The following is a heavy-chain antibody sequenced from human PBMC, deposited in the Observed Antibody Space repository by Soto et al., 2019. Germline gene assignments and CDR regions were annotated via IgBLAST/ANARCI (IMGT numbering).Heavy chain of an antibody. D-gene: IGHD2-2*01. J-gene: IGHJ3*01. CDR2: INSDGSST. Sequence: EMQLVESGGGLVQPGGSLRLSCAASGFTFTNYWMQWVRRAPGKGLVWVSRINSDGSSTSHADSVKGRFTISRDNAKNTLYLQMSSLRAEDTSVYYCARPQYLPDDVFDVWGRGTVVTVSS. CDR1: GFTFTNYW. V-gene: IGHV3-74*01. CDR3: ARPQYLPDDVFDV.